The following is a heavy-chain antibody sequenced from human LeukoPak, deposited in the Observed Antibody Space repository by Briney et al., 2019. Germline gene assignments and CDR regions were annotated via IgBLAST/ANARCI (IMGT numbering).Heavy chain of an antibody. CDR2: INPNSGGT. CDR3: ARDLEAYCSSTSCPGRGY. CDR1: GYTFTGYY. V-gene: IGHV1-2*02. D-gene: IGHD2-2*01. Sequence: ASVKVSCKASGYTFTGYYMHWVRQAPGQGLEWMGWINPNSGGTNYAQKFQGGVTMTRDTSISTAYMELSRLRSDDTAVYYCARDLEAYCSSTSCPGRGYWGQGTLVTVSS. J-gene: IGHJ4*02.